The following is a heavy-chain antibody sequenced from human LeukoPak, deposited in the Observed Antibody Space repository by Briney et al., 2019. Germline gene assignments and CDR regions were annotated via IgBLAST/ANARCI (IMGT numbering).Heavy chain of an antibody. J-gene: IGHJ4*02. CDR2: ISSDGSST. D-gene: IGHD6-6*01. CDR3: ARDQRVTGRPDIDY. CDR1: GFTFRNHW. Sequence: GGSLRLSCAASGFTFRNHWMHWVRQTPGKGLLWVSRISSDGSSTTYADSAKGRFTISRDNAKNTLYLQMNNLRAEDTAMYYCARDQRVTGRPDIDYWGQGTLVIVSS. V-gene: IGHV3-74*03.